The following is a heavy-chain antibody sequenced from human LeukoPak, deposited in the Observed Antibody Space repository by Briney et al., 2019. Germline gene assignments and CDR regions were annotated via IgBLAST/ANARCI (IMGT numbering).Heavy chain of an antibody. J-gene: IGHJ4*02. CDR3: ARNYYDSSDYPEFFDY. Sequence: GGSLGLSCAASGFTFSSYSMNWVRQAPGKGLEWVSSISSSSSYIYYADSLKGRFTISRDNAKNSLYLQMNSLRAEDTAAYYCARNYYDSSDYPEFFDYWGQGTLVTVSS. V-gene: IGHV3-21*01. CDR2: ISSSSSYI. CDR1: GFTFSSYS. D-gene: IGHD3-22*01.